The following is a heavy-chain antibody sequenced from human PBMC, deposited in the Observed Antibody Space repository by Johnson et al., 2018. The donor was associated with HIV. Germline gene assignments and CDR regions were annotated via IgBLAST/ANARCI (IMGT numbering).Heavy chain of an antibody. D-gene: IGHD3-16*02. V-gene: IGHV3-20*04. CDR3: ATELSLLRDAFDI. Sequence: DVQLVESGGGVVQPGSSLRLSCAASGFTFSSYAMDWVRQAPGKGLEWVSSINWNGGNTGYADSVKGRFTISRDNDENSLYLQMNSLRAEDTALYYCATELSLLRDAFDIWGQGTVVTVSS. CDR2: INWNGGNT. J-gene: IGHJ3*02. CDR1: GFTFSSYA.